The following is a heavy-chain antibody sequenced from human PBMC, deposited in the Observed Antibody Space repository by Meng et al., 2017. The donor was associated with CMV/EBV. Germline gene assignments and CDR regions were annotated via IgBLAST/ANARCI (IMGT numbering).Heavy chain of an antibody. J-gene: IGHJ4*02. D-gene: IGHD5-18*01. Sequence: GESLKISCAASGFTFSSYEMNWVRQAPGKGLEWVSYISSSGNTIYYGDSVKGRFTISRDNAKNSLYLQMNSLRAEDTAVYYCARVAPWGYSYGFTHPFFDYWGQGTLVTVSS. CDR3: ARVAPWGYSYGFTHPFFDY. V-gene: IGHV3-48*03. CDR2: ISSSGNTI. CDR1: GFTFSSYE.